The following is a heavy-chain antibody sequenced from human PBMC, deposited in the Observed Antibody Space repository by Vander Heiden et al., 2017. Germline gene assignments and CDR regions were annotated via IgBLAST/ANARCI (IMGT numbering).Heavy chain of an antibody. J-gene: IGHJ4*02. CDR3: ATLPYFYDSSTYGSFDF. CDR1: GYILTELS. V-gene: IGHV1-24*01. D-gene: IGHD3-22*01. Sequence: QVQLVQSGAEVRKPGASVQVSCKVSGYILTELSMHWVRQAPGQGLEWMGGFDPDDGETIYAQNLQGRVTTTEDTSTNTAYMELSSLRSEDTAVYYCATLPYFYDSSTYGSFDFWGQGTLVTVSS. CDR2: FDPDDGET.